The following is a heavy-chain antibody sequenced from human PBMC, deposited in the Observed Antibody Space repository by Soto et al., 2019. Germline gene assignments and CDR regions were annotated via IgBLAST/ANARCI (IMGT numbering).Heavy chain of an antibody. CDR3: ARDRGLGWFDP. J-gene: IGHJ5*02. CDR2: ISAYNGNT. CDR1: GYTLTSFG. V-gene: IGHV1-18*01. Sequence: ASVKVSCKASGYTLTSFGISWGRQAPGQGLEWMGWISAYNGNTNYAQKLQGRVTMTTDTSTSTAYMELRSLRSDDTAVYYCARDRGLGWFDPWGQGTLVTVSS.